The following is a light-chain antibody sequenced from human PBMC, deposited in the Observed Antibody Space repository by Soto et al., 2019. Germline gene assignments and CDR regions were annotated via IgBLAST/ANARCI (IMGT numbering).Light chain of an antibody. CDR2: DAS. J-gene: IGKJ1*01. CDR1: QSLNNRY. Sequence: EIVLTQSPGTLSLSPGERASLSCRASQSLNNRYLAWYQQKPGQAPRLLMYDASNRATGIPDRFSGSGSGTDFTLTISRLEPEDCAVYYCQHYSNTPWTFGQGTKVEIK. V-gene: IGKV3-20*01. CDR3: QHYSNTPWT.